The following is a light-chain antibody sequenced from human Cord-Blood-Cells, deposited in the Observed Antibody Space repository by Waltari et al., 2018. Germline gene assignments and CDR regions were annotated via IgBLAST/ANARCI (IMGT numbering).Light chain of an antibody. CDR2: SNN. Sequence: QSVLTQPPSASGTPGQRVTISCSGSSSNIGSNTVNWYQQPPGTAPKLLIYSNNQRPSGVPDRFSGSKSGTSASLAISGLQSEDGADYYCAAWDDSLNGRVFGTGTKVTVL. CDR1: SSNIGSNT. J-gene: IGLJ1*01. CDR3: AAWDDSLNGRV. V-gene: IGLV1-44*01.